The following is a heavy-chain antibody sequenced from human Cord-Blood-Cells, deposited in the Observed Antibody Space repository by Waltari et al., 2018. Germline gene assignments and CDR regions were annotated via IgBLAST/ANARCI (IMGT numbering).Heavy chain of an antibody. D-gene: IGHD2-2*01. Sequence: QVQLVQSGAEVKKPGASVKVSCKASGYTFTSSYMHWVRQAPGQGLEWMGISNPSGGSTSYAQKFQGRVTMTRDTSTSTVYMELSSLRSEDTAVYYCAREAGAAAALDYWGQGTLVTVSS. V-gene: IGHV1-46*01. CDR3: AREAGAAAALDY. J-gene: IGHJ4*02. CDR1: GYTFTSSY. CDR2: SNPSGGST.